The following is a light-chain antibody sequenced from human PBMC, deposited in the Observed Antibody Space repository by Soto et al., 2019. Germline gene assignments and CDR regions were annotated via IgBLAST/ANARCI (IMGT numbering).Light chain of an antibody. CDR2: WAS. CDR1: QSVLYSSDNRNY. Sequence: DIVMTQSPDSLAVSLGERATINCKSSQSVLYSSDNRNYLAWYQLKPGQPPKLLIYWASTRESGVPDRFSGSGSGTGFTLTSSSLQAEDVAGYYCQQYYSNPYTFGQGNKLEIK. V-gene: IGKV4-1*01. CDR3: QQYYSNPYT. J-gene: IGKJ2*01.